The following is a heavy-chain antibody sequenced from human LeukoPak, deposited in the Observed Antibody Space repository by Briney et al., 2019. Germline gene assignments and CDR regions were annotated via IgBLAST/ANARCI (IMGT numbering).Heavy chain of an antibody. CDR3: AKAPYGTTYKFDY. CDR2: ISASGDTT. J-gene: IGHJ4*02. V-gene: IGHV3-23*01. CDR1: GFSFSSYA. D-gene: IGHD3-10*01. Sequence: GGSLRLSCAAPGFSFSSYAMSWVRQPPGKGLEWVSAISASGDTTYYADSVKGRFTISRDNSRNTVSLQMNSLSADDTAVYYCAKAPYGTTYKFDYWGQGTLVTVSS.